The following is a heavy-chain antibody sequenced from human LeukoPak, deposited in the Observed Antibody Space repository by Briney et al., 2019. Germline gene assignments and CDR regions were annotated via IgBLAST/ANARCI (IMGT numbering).Heavy chain of an antibody. CDR1: GGSISSGGYY. V-gene: IGHV4-31*03. CDR2: IYYSGST. Sequence: PSQTLSLTCTVSGGSISSGGYYWSWIRQQPGKGLEWIGYIYYSGSTYYNPSLKSRVTILVDTSKNQFSLKLSSVTAADTAVYYCARDRGYYYDSSGSDAFDIWGQGTMVTVSS. D-gene: IGHD3-22*01. CDR3: ARDRGYYYDSSGSDAFDI. J-gene: IGHJ3*02.